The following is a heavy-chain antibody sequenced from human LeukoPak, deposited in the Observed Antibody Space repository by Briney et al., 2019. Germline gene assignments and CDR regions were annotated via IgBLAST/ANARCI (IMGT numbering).Heavy chain of an antibody. D-gene: IGHD2-2*01. Sequence: TSETLSLTCAVYGGSFSGYYWSWIRQPPGKGLEWIGEINHSGSTNYNPSLKSRVTISVDTSKNQFSLKLSSVTAADTAVYYCARGDFLYNVVVPAALRADAFDIWGQGTMVTVSS. CDR1: GGSFSGYY. CDR3: ARGDFLYNVVVPAALRADAFDI. J-gene: IGHJ3*02. CDR2: INHSGST. V-gene: IGHV4-34*01.